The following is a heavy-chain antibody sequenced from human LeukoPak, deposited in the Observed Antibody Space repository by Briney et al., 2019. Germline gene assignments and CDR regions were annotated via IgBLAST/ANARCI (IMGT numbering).Heavy chain of an antibody. Sequence: ASVKVSCKASGYTFTSYDINWVRQATGQGLEWMGWMNPNSGNTGYAQKFQGRVTITRKTSISTAYMELSSLRSEDTAVYYCTTISSGWFAFDIWGQGTMVTVSS. D-gene: IGHD6-19*01. J-gene: IGHJ3*02. CDR3: TTISSGWFAFDI. CDR2: MNPNSGNT. CDR1: GYTFTSYD. V-gene: IGHV1-8*03.